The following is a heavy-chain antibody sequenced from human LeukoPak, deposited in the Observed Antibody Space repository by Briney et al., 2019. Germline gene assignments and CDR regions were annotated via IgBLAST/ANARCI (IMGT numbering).Heavy chain of an antibody. CDR1: GDSVSSNSAA. V-gene: IGHV6-1*01. D-gene: IGHD2-2*01. CDR2: TYYRSKWYN. J-gene: IGHJ3*02. CDR3: ARSLRLGYCSSTSCYGAFDI. Sequence: SQTLSLTCAISGDSVSSNSAAWNWIRQSPSRGLEWLGRTYYRSKWYNDYAVSVKSRITINPDTSKNQFSLQLNSVTPEDTAVYYCARSLRLGYCSSTSCYGAFDIWGQGTIVTVSS.